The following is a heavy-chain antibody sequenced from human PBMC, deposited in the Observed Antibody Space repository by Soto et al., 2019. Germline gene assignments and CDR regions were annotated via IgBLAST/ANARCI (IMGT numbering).Heavy chain of an antibody. CDR2: INHSGST. Sequence: SETLSLTCAVYGGSFSGYYWSWIRQPPGKGLEWIGEINHSGSTNYNPSLKSRVTISVETSKNQFSLQLSSVTAADTAVYYCAREEHWKRPRYWGQGTLVTVSS. D-gene: IGHD1-1*01. J-gene: IGHJ4*02. CDR1: GGSFSGYY. CDR3: AREEHWKRPRY. V-gene: IGHV4-34*01.